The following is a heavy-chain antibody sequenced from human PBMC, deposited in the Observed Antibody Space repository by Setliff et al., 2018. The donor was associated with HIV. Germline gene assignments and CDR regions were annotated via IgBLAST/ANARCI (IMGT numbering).Heavy chain of an antibody. D-gene: IGHD3-10*01. J-gene: IGHJ3*02. CDR1: GYTFTDYF. Sequence: ASVKVSCKSSGYTFTDYFMHWVRQAPGQGLEWMGWISPNNGDTNIPQTFQGRVTMTTDTSTNTAHMELIRPRFDDTAVYYCARVSSFNKIIREAFDIWGQGTLVTVSS. V-gene: IGHV1-2*02. CDR3: ARVSSFNKIIREAFDI. CDR2: ISPNNGDT.